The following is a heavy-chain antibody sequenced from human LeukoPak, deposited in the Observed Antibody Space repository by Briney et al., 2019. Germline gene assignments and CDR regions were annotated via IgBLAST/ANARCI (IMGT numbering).Heavy chain of an antibody. Sequence: GGSLRLSCAASGFTFSSYAMGWVRQAPGKGLEWVSAITASGGNTYYADSVKGRFTISRDNSKNTLYLQMNSLRAEDTALYYCASGSFYFDYWGQGTLVTVSS. CDR2: ITASGGNT. CDR3: ASGSFYFDY. D-gene: IGHD1-26*01. J-gene: IGHJ4*02. CDR1: GFTFSSYA. V-gene: IGHV3-23*01.